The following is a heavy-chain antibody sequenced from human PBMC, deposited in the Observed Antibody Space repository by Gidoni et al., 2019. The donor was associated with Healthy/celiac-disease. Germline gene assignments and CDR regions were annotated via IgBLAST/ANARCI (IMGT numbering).Heavy chain of an antibody. Sequence: EVQLVESGGGLVQPGRSLRLSGAASGFTFVDYAMHWVQHAPGKGLEWVSGISWNSGSIGYADSVKGRFTISRDNAKNSLYLQMNSLRAEDTALYYCAKGKSYFYYYGMDVWGQGTTVTVSS. V-gene: IGHV3-9*01. CDR2: ISWNSGSI. CDR3: AKGKSYFYYYGMDV. CDR1: GFTFVDYA. D-gene: IGHD3-10*01. J-gene: IGHJ6*02.